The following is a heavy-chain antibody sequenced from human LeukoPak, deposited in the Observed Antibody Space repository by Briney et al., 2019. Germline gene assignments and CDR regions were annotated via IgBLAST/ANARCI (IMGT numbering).Heavy chain of an antibody. D-gene: IGHD1-1*01. CDR2: IYTSGST. J-gene: IGHJ5*02. CDR3: ARLGTGTTRFDP. CDR1: GGSISSYY. Sequence: SETLSLTCTVSGGSISSYYWSWIRQPPGKGLEWIGYIYTSGSTNYNPSLKSRVTIPVDTSKNQFSLKLSSVTAADTAVYYCARLGTGTTRFDPWGQGTLVTVSS. V-gene: IGHV4-4*09.